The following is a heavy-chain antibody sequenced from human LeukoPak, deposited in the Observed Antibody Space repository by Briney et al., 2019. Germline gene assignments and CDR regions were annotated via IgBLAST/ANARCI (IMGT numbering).Heavy chain of an antibody. Sequence: GGTLRLSCAASGFTFSSYGMSWVRQAPGKGLEWVSAISGSGGSTYYADSVKGRFTISRDNAKNTLYLQMNSLKAEDTAIYYCAREGGSYSNYFDYWGQGTLVTVSS. CDR3: AREGGSYSNYFDY. D-gene: IGHD1-26*01. J-gene: IGHJ4*02. CDR2: ISGSGGST. CDR1: GFTFSSYG. V-gene: IGHV3-23*01.